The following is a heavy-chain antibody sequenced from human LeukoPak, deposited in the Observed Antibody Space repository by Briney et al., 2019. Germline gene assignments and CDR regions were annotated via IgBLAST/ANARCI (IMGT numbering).Heavy chain of an antibody. V-gene: IGHV4-34*01. CDR2: INHSGST. Sequence: SETLSLTCAVYGGSFSGYYWSWLRQPPGKGLEWIGEINHSGSTNYNPSLKSRVTISVDTSKNQFSLKLSSVTAADTAVYYCARGAQYPLRYFDWLLSSGMDVWGQGTTVTVSS. CDR1: GGSFSGYY. CDR3: ARGAQYPLRYFDWLLSSGMDV. D-gene: IGHD3-9*01. J-gene: IGHJ6*02.